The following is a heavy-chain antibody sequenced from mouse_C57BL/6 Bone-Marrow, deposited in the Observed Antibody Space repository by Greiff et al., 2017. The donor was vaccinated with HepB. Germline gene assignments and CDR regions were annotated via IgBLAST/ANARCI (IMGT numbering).Heavy chain of an antibody. CDR2: IYPGDGDT. J-gene: IGHJ4*01. D-gene: IGHD2-4*01. CDR1: GYAFSSSW. V-gene: IGHV1-82*01. CDR3: ARETMITTGYYYAMDY. Sequence: VQLQQSGPELVKPGASVKISCKASGYAFSSSWMNWVKQRPGKGLEWIGRIYPGDGDTNYNGKFKGKATLTADKSSSTAYMQLSSLTSEDSAVYFWARETMITTGYYYAMDYWGQGTSVTVSS.